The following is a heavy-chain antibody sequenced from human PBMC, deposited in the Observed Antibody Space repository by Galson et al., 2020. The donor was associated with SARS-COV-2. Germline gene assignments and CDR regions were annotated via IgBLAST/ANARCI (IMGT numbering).Heavy chain of an antibody. J-gene: IGHJ4*02. Sequence: SETLSLTCAISGDSVSSNSAAWNWIRQSPSRGLEWLGRTYYRSKWYNDYAVSVKSRITINPDTSKNQFSLQLNSVTPEDTAVYYCARDHGYYYDSSGYSTLSPLDYWGQGTLVTVSS. CDR3: ARDHGYYYDSSGYSTLSPLDY. CDR1: GDSVSSNSAA. CDR2: TYYRSKWYN. V-gene: IGHV6-1*01. D-gene: IGHD3-22*01.